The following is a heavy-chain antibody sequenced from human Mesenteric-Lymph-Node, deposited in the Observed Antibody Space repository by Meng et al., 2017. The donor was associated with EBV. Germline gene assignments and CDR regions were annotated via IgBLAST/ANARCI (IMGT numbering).Heavy chain of an antibody. J-gene: IGHJ4*02. D-gene: IGHD3/OR15-3a*01. CDR3: ARLDSPYFDY. Sequence: LHRKESGSARVTPSETRALTCAGSGGSISSGGYSWSWIRQPPGKGLEWIGYIYHSGSTYYNPSLKSRVTISVDRSKNQFSLRLSSVTAADTAVYYCARLDSPYFDYWGQGTLVTVSS. V-gene: IGHV4-30-2*01. CDR1: GGSISSGGYS. CDR2: IYHSGST.